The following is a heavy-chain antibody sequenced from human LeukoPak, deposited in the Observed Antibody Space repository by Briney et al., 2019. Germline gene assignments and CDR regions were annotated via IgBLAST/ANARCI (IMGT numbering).Heavy chain of an antibody. CDR2: IYHSGST. CDR3: ARDVAASSGYDGFDY. J-gene: IGHJ4*02. D-gene: IGHD3-22*01. Sequence: SETLSLTCAVYGGSFSGYYWSWIRQPPGKGLEWIGEIYHSGSTNYNPSLKSRVTISVDKSKNQFSLKLSSVTAADTAVYYCARDVAASSGYDGFDYWGQGTLVTVSS. CDR1: GGSFSGYY. V-gene: IGHV4-34*01.